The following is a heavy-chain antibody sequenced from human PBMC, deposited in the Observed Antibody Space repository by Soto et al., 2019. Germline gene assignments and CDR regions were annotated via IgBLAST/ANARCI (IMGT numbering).Heavy chain of an antibody. Sequence: SVKVSCKASGGTFSSYAIGWVRQAPGQGLEWMGGIIPIFGTANYAQKFQGRVTITADESTSTAHMELSSLRSEDTAVYYCARTNYYDSSGYFVYFDYWGQGTLVTVSS. CDR1: GGTFSSYA. V-gene: IGHV1-69*13. CDR3: ARTNYYDSSGYFVYFDY. J-gene: IGHJ4*02. D-gene: IGHD3-22*01. CDR2: IIPIFGTA.